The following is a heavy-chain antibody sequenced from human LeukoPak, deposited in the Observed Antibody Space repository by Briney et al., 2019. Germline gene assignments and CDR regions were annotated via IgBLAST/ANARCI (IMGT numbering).Heavy chain of an antibody. CDR1: GGSISSYY. CDR3: ASQSYSSSWYVFDP. V-gene: IGHV4-59*01. D-gene: IGHD6-13*01. CDR2: IYYSGST. Sequence: SETLSLTCTVSGGSISSYYWSWIRQPPGKGLEWIGYIYYSGSTNYNPSLKSRVTISVDTSKNQFSLKLSSVTAADTAVYYCASQSYSSSWYVFDPWGQGTLVTVSS. J-gene: IGHJ5*02.